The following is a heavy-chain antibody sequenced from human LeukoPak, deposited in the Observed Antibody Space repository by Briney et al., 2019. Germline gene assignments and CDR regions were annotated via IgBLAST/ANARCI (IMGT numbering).Heavy chain of an antibody. Sequence: ASVKVSCKASGYTFTSYYMHWVRQAPGQGLEWMGIINPSGGSTSYAQKFQGRVTMTRDMPTSTVYMELSSLRSEDTAVYYCARGPKAYDPIDYWGQGTLVTVSS. CDR1: GYTFTSYY. CDR3: ARGPKAYDPIDY. J-gene: IGHJ4*02. CDR2: INPSGGST. D-gene: IGHD3-22*01. V-gene: IGHV1-46*01.